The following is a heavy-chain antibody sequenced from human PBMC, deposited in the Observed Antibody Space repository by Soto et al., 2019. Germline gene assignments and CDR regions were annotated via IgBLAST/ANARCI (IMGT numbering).Heavy chain of an antibody. V-gene: IGHV3-23*01. J-gene: IGHJ1*01. CDR3: VKDDYRDCVAFQH. CDR1: GFTFSS. Sequence: EVQLLESGGGLVQPGGSLRLSCAGSGFTFSSWVRQAPGKGLEWVSSISGGGYNTDYADSVNGRFTISRDNSKNTLYLQMNSLRVEDTAVYYCVKDDYRDCVAFQHWGQGTLVIVAS. CDR2: ISGGGYNT. D-gene: IGHD4-17*01.